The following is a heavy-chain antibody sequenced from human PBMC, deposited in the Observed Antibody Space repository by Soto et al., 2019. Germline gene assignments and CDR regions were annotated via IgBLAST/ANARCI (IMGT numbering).Heavy chain of an antibody. CDR2: IYYGGST. V-gene: IGHV4-39*01. Sequence: QLQLQESGLGLVKPSETLSLTCTVSGGSISSSSYYWGWIRQPPGKGLQWIGSIYYGGSTYYNPSFKSRVPLAVDTSKTQFSLNLSSVAAAEPAVYYCARHWLQAWFDSWGQGTLVTVSS. CDR1: GGSISSSSYY. J-gene: IGHJ5*01. D-gene: IGHD5-12*01. CDR3: ARHWLQAWFDS.